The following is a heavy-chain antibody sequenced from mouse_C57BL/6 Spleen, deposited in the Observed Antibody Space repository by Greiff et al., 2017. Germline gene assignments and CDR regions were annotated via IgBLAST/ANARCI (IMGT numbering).Heavy chain of an antibody. Sequence: QVQLQQPGAELVMPGASVKLSCKASGYTFTSYWMHWVKQRPGQGLEWIGEIDPSDSYTNYNQKFTGKSPLTVAKSSSTAYMQLSSLTSEDSAVYYCARGDGFDYWGQGTTLTVSS. CDR2: IDPSDSYT. J-gene: IGHJ2*01. CDR3: ARGDGFDY. V-gene: IGHV1-69*01. CDR1: GYTFTSYW.